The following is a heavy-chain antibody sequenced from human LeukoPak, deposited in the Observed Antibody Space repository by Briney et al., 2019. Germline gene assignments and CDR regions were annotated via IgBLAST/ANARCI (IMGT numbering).Heavy chain of an antibody. CDR3: ARPYGGNSGGHAFDI. Sequence: SETLSLTCTVSGGSISSSSYYWSWIRQPPGKGLEWIGYIYYSGSTYYNPSLKSRVTISVDTSKNQFSLKLSSVTAADTAVYYCARPYGGNSGGHAFDIWGQGTMVTVSS. D-gene: IGHD4-23*01. CDR1: GGSISSSSYY. J-gene: IGHJ3*02. CDR2: IYYSGST. V-gene: IGHV4-30-4*08.